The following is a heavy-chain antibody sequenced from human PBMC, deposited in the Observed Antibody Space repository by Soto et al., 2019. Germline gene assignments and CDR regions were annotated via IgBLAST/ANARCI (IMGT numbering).Heavy chain of an antibody. J-gene: IGHJ5*02. CDR2: IYWNDDK. Sequence: QITLKESGPTLVKPTQTLTLTCNFSGFSLSTSGVGVGWIRQPPGKALEWLALIYWNDDKRYCPSLKSRLTITKDASKYQVVLTMTNMVPGDTATYYCAHSRYSRPVTWGQGTLVTVSS. CDR3: AHSRYSRPVT. D-gene: IGHD6-13*01. CDR1: GFSLSTSGVG. V-gene: IGHV2-5*01.